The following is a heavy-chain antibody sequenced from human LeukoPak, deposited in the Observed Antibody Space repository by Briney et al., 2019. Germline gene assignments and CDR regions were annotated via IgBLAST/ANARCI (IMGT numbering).Heavy chain of an antibody. D-gene: IGHD3-22*01. V-gene: IGHV3-49*03. CDR2: IRSKAYGGTT. J-gene: IGHJ4*02. CDR1: GFTFGDYA. Sequence: GGSLRLSCTASGFTFGDYAMSWLRQAPGKGLEWVGFIRSKAYGGTTEYAASVKGRFTISRDDSKSIAYLQMNSLKTEDTAVYYCTRQYYDTSEVDYWGQGTLVTVSS. CDR3: TRQYYDTSEVDY.